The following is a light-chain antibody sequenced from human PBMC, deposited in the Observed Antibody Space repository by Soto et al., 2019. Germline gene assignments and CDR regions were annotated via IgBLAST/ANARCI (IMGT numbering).Light chain of an antibody. CDR2: GAS. CDR1: QSVSSY. Sequence: EIVLTQSPATLSLSPGERATFSCRASQSVSSYLAWYQQKPGQAPRLLIYGASTRATGIAARFSGSGSRTDFTLTISSLEPEDFAVYYCQQHNNWPPSITFGQGTRLEIK. V-gene: IGKV3-11*01. J-gene: IGKJ5*01. CDR3: QQHNNWPPSIT.